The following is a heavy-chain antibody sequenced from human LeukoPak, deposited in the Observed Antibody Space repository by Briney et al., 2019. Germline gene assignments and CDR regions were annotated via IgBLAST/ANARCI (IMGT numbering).Heavy chain of an antibody. J-gene: IGHJ2*01. CDR1: GFSFRSYE. Sequence: GGSLRLSCAASGFSFRSYEMNWVRQAPGKGLEWVAYIDRSARTIYYADSVKGRVTISRDDAKSSLYLQMNSLRAEDTAVYYCAREGMDSGNSRWYFDLWGRGTLVTASS. CDR3: AREGMDSGNSRWYFDL. V-gene: IGHV3-48*03. CDR2: IDRSARTI. D-gene: IGHD1-26*01.